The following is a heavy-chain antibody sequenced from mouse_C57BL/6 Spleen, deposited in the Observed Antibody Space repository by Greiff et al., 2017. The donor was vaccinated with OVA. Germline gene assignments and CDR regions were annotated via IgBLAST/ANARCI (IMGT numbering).Heavy chain of an antibody. CDR1: GYTFTDYE. CDR3: TREPLLGYFDV. CDR2: IDPETGGT. J-gene: IGHJ1*03. V-gene: IGHV1-15*01. Sequence: QVQLKQSGAELVRPGASVTLSCKASGYTFTDYEMHWVKQTPVHGLEWIGAIDPETGGTAYNQKFKGKAILTADKSSSTAYMELRSLTSEDSAVYYCTREPLLGYFDVWGTGTTVTVSS. D-gene: IGHD1-1*01.